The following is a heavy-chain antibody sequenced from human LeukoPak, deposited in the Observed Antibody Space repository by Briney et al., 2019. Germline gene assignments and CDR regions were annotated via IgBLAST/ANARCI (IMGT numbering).Heavy chain of an antibody. Sequence: GGSLRLSCAASGFTFSSYWMHWVRQAPGKGLEWVSSISSSSSYIYYADSVKGRFTISRDNAKNSLYLQMNSLRAEDTAVYYCARDMSSGTRDYWGQGTLVTVSS. J-gene: IGHJ4*02. CDR2: ISSSSSYI. CDR1: GFTFSSYW. CDR3: ARDMSSGTRDY. V-gene: IGHV3-21*01. D-gene: IGHD6-25*01.